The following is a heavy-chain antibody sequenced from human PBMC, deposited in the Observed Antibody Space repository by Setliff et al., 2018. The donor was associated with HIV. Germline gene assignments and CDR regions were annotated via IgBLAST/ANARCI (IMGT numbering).Heavy chain of an antibody. V-gene: IGHV1-2*02. J-gene: IGHJ4*02. CDR1: GYTFIDYF. CDR2: ISPYDLSE. D-gene: IGHD7-27*01. CDR3: ARQFSNSFDY. Sequence: ASVKVSCKASGYTFIDYFIHWVRQAPGQGLEWMGWISPYDLSERISQRLRDRVTMTRDTSITAAYLDLSGLTSDDTAVYYCARQFSNSFDYWGQGALVTVSS.